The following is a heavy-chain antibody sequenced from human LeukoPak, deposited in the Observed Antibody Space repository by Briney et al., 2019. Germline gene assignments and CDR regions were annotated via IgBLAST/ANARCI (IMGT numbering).Heavy chain of an antibody. CDR3: AKGIGIVSTSAPFDY. Sequence: SWNGGSIFYADSVKGRFTISRDNGKNSLYLQMNSLGVEDTGLYYCAKGIGIVSTSAPFDYWGQGTLVTVSS. CDR2: SWNGGSI. J-gene: IGHJ4*02. V-gene: IGHV3-43D*04. D-gene: IGHD5/OR15-5a*01.